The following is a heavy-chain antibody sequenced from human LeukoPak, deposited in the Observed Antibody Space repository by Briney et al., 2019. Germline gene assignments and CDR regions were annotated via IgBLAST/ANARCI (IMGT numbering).Heavy chain of an antibody. CDR3: ARDPRNKGFDP. CDR2: INGDGSDT. Sequence: PGGSLRLSCAASGFTFSGYWMHWARQSPGKGLVWVSCINGDGSDTRYADSVKGRFTISRDNAKNTLYLQMNSLRVEDTAVYYCARDPRNKGFDPWGQGTLVTASS. CDR1: GFTFSGYW. D-gene: IGHD1/OR15-1a*01. J-gene: IGHJ5*02. V-gene: IGHV3-74*01.